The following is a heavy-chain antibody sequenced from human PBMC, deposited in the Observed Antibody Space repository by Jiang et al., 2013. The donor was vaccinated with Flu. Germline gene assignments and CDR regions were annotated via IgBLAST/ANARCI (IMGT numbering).Heavy chain of an antibody. J-gene: IGHJ4*02. CDR1: GFTFNNVW. D-gene: IGHD4-17*01. CDR3: TAESFGDYVFDY. CDR2: IKSKSDGGTT. V-gene: IGHV3-15*01. Sequence: QLVESGGGLGKGLGGPVRLSCTASGFTFNNVWMSWVRQAPGKGLEWVGRIKSKSDGGTTDSAAPVKGRFTISRDDSKNTLYLQMNSLKTEDTAVYYCTAESFGDYVFDYWGQGSLVTVSS.